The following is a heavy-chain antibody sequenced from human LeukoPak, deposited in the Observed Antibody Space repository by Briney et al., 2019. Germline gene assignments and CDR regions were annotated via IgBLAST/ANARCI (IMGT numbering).Heavy chain of an antibody. CDR1: GFSFSSYA. CDR2: I. CDR3: ANWVEGSLQYFDY. V-gene: IGHV3-23*01. D-gene: IGHD3-10*01. Sequence: GGSLRLSCAASGFSFSSYAMTWARQAPGKGLEWVSAIKGRFTISRDNSKNTLYLQMNSLRAEDTAIYYCANWVEGSLQYFDYWGQGALVTVSS. J-gene: IGHJ4*02.